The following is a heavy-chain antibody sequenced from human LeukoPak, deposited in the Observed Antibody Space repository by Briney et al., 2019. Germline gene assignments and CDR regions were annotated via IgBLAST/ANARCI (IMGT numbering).Heavy chain of an antibody. CDR1: GFTFSSYE. Sequence: PGGSLRLSCAASGFTFSSYEMNWVRQAPGKGLEWVSYISSSGSTIYYADSVKGRFTISRDNAKNSLYLQMNSLRAEDTAVYYCARATYYDSSGYYYVRGFDYWGQGTLVTVSS. V-gene: IGHV3-48*03. CDR2: ISSSGSTI. CDR3: ARATYYDSSGYYYVRGFDY. J-gene: IGHJ4*02. D-gene: IGHD3-22*01.